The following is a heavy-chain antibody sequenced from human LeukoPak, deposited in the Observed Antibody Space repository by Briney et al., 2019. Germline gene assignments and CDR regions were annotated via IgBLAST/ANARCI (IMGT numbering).Heavy chain of an antibody. CDR1: GYTFTSYD. V-gene: IGHV1-8*01. D-gene: IGHD3-22*01. CDR3: ARGRVTMIVVGNYYYMDV. Sequence: ASVKVSCKASGYTFTSYDINWVRQATGQGLEWMGWMNPNSGNTGYAQKFRGRVTMTRNTSISTAYMELSSLRSEDTAVYYCARGRVTMIVVGNYYYMDVWGKGTTVTISS. CDR2: MNPNSGNT. J-gene: IGHJ6*03.